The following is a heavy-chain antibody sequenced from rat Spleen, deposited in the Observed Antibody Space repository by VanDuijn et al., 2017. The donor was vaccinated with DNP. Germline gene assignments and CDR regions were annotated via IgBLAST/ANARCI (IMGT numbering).Heavy chain of an antibody. J-gene: IGHJ2*01. Sequence: EVQLQESGPGLVKPSQSPSLTCSVTCYSITSNYWGWIRQFPGNKMEDIGHITYSGNTHFNPPLKSRISITRDTSKNQIFLQLNSVNTDDTATYYCARWRIGPHYFDSWGQGVMVTVSS. D-gene: IGHD1-11*01. V-gene: IGHV3-1*01. CDR2: ITYSGNT. CDR1: CYSITSNY. CDR3: ARWRIGPHYFDS.